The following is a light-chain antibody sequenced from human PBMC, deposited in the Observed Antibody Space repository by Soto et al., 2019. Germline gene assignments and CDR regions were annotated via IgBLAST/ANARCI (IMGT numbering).Light chain of an antibody. CDR2: EVS. Sequence: QSALTQPPAASGSLGQSVTISCTGTSSDVGGYNYVSWYQQYPGKAPKLMIYEVSKRPSGVPDRFSGSKSGNTASLTVSGLQAEDEADYYCSSYAGSNKAVFGTGPKVTVL. CDR1: SSDVGGYNY. CDR3: SSYAGSNKAV. J-gene: IGLJ1*01. V-gene: IGLV2-8*01.